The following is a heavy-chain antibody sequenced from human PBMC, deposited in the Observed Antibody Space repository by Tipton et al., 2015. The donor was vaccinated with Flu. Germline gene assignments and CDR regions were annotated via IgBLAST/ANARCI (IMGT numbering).Heavy chain of an antibody. V-gene: IGHV4-4*07. CDR2: VSTSGST. CDR1: GGSISKSY. CDR3: ARDLRGYSGYTGGDAFDV. D-gene: IGHD5-12*01. J-gene: IGHJ3*01. Sequence: TLSLTCTVSGGSISKSYWSWIRQPAGKGLEWIGRVSTSGSTNYNASLESRVTMSRDTSKNHFSLRLRSATAADTALYYCARDLRGYSGYTGGDAFDVWGPGIMVTVSS.